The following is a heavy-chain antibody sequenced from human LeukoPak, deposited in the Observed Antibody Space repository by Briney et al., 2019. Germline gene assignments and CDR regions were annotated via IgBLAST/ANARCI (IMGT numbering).Heavy chain of an antibody. Sequence: GALRLSCAASGFTFSSYSMNWVRQAPGKGLEWVSYISSSSSTIYYADSVKGRFTISRDNAKNSLYLQMNSLRAEDTAVYYCAKARLRFLDNFILFDYWGQGTLVTVSS. D-gene: IGHD3-3*01. CDR1: GFTFSSYS. CDR2: ISSSSSTI. J-gene: IGHJ4*02. CDR3: AKARLRFLDNFILFDY. V-gene: IGHV3-48*01.